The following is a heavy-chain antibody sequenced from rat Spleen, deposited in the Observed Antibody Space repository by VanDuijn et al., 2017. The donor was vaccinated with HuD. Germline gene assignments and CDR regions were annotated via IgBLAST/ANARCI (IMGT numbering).Heavy chain of an antibody. CDR2: IVHDGSRT. Sequence: EVQLVESGGGLVQPGRSMKLSCAALGITFRDYYMAWVRQDPKKGLEWVATIVHDGSRTYYRDSVEGRFTISRDNAKSTLYLQMDSLRSEDTATYYCATQGDGSYYLNWFVYWGQGTLVTVSS. V-gene: IGHV5S10*01. CDR3: ATQGDGSYYLNWFVY. J-gene: IGHJ3*01. CDR1: GITFRDYY. D-gene: IGHD1-12*02.